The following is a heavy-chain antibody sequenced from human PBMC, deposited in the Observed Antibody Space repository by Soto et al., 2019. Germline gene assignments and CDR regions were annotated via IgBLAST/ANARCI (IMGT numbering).Heavy chain of an antibody. CDR3: ARARFGGSWPFDY. V-gene: IGHV3-23*01. Sequence: PGGSLRLSCAASGFTFGSYAVSWVRQAPGKGLEWVSSINNSGGSTYYADSVKGRVIISRDNSRKTLYLQMNSLRAEDTAVYYCARARFGGSWPFDYWGQGTLVTVSS. CDR1: GFTFGSYA. D-gene: IGHD3-3*01. J-gene: IGHJ4*02. CDR2: INNSGGST.